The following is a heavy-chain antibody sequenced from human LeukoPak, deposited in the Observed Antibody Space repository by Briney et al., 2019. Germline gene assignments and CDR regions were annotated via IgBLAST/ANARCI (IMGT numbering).Heavy chain of an antibody. Sequence: GGSLRLSCAASGFTFSSYGMHWVRQAPGKGLEWVAVISYDGSNKYYADSVKGRFTISRDNSKNTLYLQMNSLRGEDTAVYYCAKDYTIFGVRNQNFDYWGQGTLVTVSS. V-gene: IGHV3-30*18. CDR2: ISYDGSNK. D-gene: IGHD3-3*01. J-gene: IGHJ4*02. CDR1: GFTFSSYG. CDR3: AKDYTIFGVRNQNFDY.